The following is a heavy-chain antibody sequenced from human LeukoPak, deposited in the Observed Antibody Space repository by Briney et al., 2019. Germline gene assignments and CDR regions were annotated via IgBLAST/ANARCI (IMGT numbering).Heavy chain of an antibody. V-gene: IGHV3-74*01. CDR2: INRDGSIT. D-gene: IGHD3-3*01. Sequence: GRTLSLSCAASGFTLSSFWMHCVRQAPGKGLVWVSGINRDGSITSYTDSGKGRFTIPRDNAKNTLYLQMNSLRAEDTAVYYCASATYYDFWSGYYGGDAFDIWGQGTMVTVSS. CDR1: GFTLSSFW. J-gene: IGHJ3*02. CDR3: ASATYYDFWSGYYGGDAFDI.